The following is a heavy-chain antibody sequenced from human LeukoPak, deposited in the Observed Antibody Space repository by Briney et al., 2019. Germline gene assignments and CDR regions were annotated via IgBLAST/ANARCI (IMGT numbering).Heavy chain of an antibody. CDR1: GYSISSGYY. CDR2: IYHSGST. CDR3: ARHIVVVVAALGDWFDP. Sequence: SETLSLTCTVSGYSISSGYYWGWIRPPPGKGLEWIGSIYHSGSTYNNPSLKSRVTVSVDTSKNQFSLKLSSVTAADTAAYYCARHIVVVVAALGDWFDPWGQGTLVTVSS. J-gene: IGHJ5*02. V-gene: IGHV4-38-2*02. D-gene: IGHD2-15*01.